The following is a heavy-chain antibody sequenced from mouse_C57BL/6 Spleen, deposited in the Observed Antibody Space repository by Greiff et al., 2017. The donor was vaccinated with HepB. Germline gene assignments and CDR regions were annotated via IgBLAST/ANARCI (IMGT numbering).Heavy chain of an antibody. J-gene: IGHJ2*01. CDR2: IDPSDSYT. Sequence: QVQLQQSGAELVKPGASVKLSCKASGYTFTSYWMQWVKQRPGQGLEWIGEIDPSDSYTNYNQKFKGKATLTVDTSSSTAYMQLSSLTSEDSAVYYCARGGLRLFDYWGQGTTLTVSS. V-gene: IGHV1-50*01. D-gene: IGHD1-2*01. CDR3: ARGGLRLFDY. CDR1: GYTFTSYW.